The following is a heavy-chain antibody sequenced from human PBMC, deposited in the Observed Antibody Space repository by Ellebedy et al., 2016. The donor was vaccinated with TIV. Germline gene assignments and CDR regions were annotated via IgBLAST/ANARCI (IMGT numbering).Heavy chain of an antibody. Sequence: ASVKVSXXASGYTFTRFSMHWVRQAPGQGLEWMGIISPNGGSTNYAQKFQGRVTITADKSTSTANMELSSLRFEDTAVYYCATVSRWEAFDAWGQGTVVIVSS. J-gene: IGHJ3*01. V-gene: IGHV1-46*01. CDR2: ISPNGGST. CDR3: ATVSRWEAFDA. D-gene: IGHD1-26*01. CDR1: GYTFTRFS.